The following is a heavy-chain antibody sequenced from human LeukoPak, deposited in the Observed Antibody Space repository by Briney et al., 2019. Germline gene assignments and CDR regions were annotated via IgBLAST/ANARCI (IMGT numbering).Heavy chain of an antibody. J-gene: IGHJ4*02. CDR2: INWNGGST. D-gene: IGHD3-10*01. CDR3: ARSITMVRGVIITGGYCFDY. Sequence: GGSLRLSCAASGFTFDDYGMSWVRQAPGKGLEWVSGINWNGGSTGYADSVKGRFTISRDSAKNSLYLQMNSLRAEDTALYYCARSITMVRGVIITGGYCFDYWGQGTLVTVSS. V-gene: IGHV3-20*04. CDR1: GFTFDDYG.